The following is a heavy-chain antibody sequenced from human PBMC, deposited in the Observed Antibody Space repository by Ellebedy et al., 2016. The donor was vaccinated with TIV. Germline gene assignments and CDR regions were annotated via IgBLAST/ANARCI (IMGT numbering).Heavy chain of an antibody. V-gene: IGHV3-7*03. CDR3: ARDSDLDS. Sequence: GESLKISCAASGFSFSVYSMSWVRQAPGKGFEWVANIKKDGSETYYVDSVKGRFTISRDNAKNSLYLQMNSLRAEDTAVYYCARDSDLDSWGQGTLVTVSS. CDR2: IKKDGSET. J-gene: IGHJ5*02. D-gene: IGHD1-26*01. CDR1: GFSFSVYS.